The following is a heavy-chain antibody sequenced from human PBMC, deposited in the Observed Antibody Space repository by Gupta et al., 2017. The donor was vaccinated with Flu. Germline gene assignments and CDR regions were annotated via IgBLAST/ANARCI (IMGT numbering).Heavy chain of an antibody. CDR1: GFTFDDYA. CDR3: AKAVAPADDGFNI. D-gene: IGHD2-2*01. V-gene: IGHV3-9*01. J-gene: IGHJ3*02. CDR2: ISWNSGII. Sequence: ASGFTFDDYAMHWVRQVPGKGLEWVSCISWNSGIIAYADSVKGRFTISRDNAKNSVYLQMNSLRAEDTALYYCAKAVAPADDGFNIWGQGTMVTVSS.